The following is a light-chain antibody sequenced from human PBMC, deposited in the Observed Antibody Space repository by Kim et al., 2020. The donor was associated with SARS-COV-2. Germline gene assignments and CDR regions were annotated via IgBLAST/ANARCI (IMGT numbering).Light chain of an antibody. CDR1: QSVATY. Sequence: VPLSQGQRATPSCRTSQSVATYVAWYQQRPGQAPRQLIYDASKRATGIPARFRGSGSGTDFTRTIGTLEPEDSAVYYCQQRGNFGQGTRLEIK. V-gene: IGKV3-11*01. J-gene: IGKJ5*01. CDR3: QQRGN. CDR2: DAS.